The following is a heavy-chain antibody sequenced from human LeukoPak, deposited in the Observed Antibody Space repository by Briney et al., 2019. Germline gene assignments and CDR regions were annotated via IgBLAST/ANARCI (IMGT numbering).Heavy chain of an antibody. Sequence: SVKVSCKASGGTFSSYAISWVRQAPGQGLEWMGRIIPIFGTANYAQKFQGRVTITADKSTSTAYMELSSLRSEDKAVYYWARGELYSYGYHYYYMDVWGKGTTVTVSS. J-gene: IGHJ6*03. CDR2: IIPIFGTA. CDR3: ARGELYSYGYHYYYMDV. CDR1: GGTFSSYA. D-gene: IGHD5-18*01. V-gene: IGHV1-69*06.